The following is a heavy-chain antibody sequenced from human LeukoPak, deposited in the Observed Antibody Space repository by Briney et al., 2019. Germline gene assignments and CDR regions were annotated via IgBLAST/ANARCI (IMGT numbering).Heavy chain of an antibody. J-gene: IGHJ4*02. Sequence: GGSLRLSCAASGFTFSSYSMNWVRQAPGKGLEWVSSISSSSSTIYYADSVKGRFTISRDNAKNSLYLQMNSLRAEDTAVYYCARGRSNNYFDYWGQGTLVTVSS. CDR3: ARGRSNNYFDY. V-gene: IGHV3-48*01. D-gene: IGHD4-11*01. CDR2: ISSSSSTI. CDR1: GFTFSSYS.